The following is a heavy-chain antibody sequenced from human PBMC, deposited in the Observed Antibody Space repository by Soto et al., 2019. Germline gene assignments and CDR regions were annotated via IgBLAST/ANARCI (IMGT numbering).Heavy chain of an antibody. D-gene: IGHD5-18*01. CDR1: GYTFTSYG. V-gene: IGHV1-18*01. CDR3: ARLWWIQLWSVPDVGFDP. CDR2: ISAYNGNT. Sequence: GASVNVSCKASGYTFTSYGISWVRQAPGQGLEWMGWISAYNGNTNYAQKLQGRVTMTTDTSTSTAYMELRSLRSDDTAVYYCARLWWIQLWSVPDVGFDPWGQGTLVTVSS. J-gene: IGHJ5*02.